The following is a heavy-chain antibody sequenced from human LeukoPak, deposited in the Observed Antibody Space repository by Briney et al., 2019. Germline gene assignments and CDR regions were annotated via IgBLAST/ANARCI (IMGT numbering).Heavy chain of an antibody. V-gene: IGHV4-59*01. J-gene: IGHJ4*02. Sequence: SETLSLTCTVSGGSISTYYWSWIRQPPGKGLEWIGYIYYSGSTNYNPSLKSRVTISVDTSKNQFSLKLSSVTAADTAVYYCAGWFREHYWGQGTLVTVSS. CDR1: GGSISTYY. D-gene: IGHD2-15*01. CDR2: IYYSGST. CDR3: AGWFREHY.